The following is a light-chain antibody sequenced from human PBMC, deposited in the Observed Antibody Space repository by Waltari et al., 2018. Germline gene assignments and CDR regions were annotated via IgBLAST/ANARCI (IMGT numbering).Light chain of an antibody. CDR3: QAGDSSTYVV. CDR2: QDI. J-gene: IGLJ2*01. Sequence: SLELTQPPSVSVSPGQTAPITCSGASLGTKFTSWYQQRPGQSPVLVIHQDIRRPSGIPERFSGSISGDTATLTISGAQAVDEADYYCQAGDSSTYVVFGAGTKLTVL. CDR1: SLGTKF. V-gene: IGLV3-1*01.